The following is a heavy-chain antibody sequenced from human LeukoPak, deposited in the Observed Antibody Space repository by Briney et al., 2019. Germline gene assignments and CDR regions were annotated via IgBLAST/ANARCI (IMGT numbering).Heavy chain of an antibody. J-gene: IGHJ4*02. V-gene: IGHV3-21*01. CDR2: ISSYSSYI. CDR1: GFTFSSYS. Sequence: GGSLRLSCAASGFTFSSYSMNWVRQAPGKGLEWVSSISSYSSYIYYADSVKGRFTISRDNAKNSLYLQMNSLRAEDTAVYYCARVQVERYDTSGPLDWGQGTLVTVSS. D-gene: IGHD3-22*01. CDR3: ARVQVERYDTSGPLD.